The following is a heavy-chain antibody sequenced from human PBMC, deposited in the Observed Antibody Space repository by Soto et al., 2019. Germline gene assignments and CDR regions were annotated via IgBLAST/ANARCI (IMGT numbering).Heavy chain of an antibody. V-gene: IGHV4-59*01. CDR2: IYYSGST. Sequence: PSETLSLTCTVSGGSISSYYWSWIRQPPGKGLEWIGYIYYSGSTNYNPSLKSRVTISVDTSKNPFSLKLSSVTAADTAVYYCARGCGGSCYSSGGFDYWGQGTLVTVSS. CDR1: GGSISSYY. D-gene: IGHD2-15*01. J-gene: IGHJ4*02. CDR3: ARGCGGSCYSSGGFDY.